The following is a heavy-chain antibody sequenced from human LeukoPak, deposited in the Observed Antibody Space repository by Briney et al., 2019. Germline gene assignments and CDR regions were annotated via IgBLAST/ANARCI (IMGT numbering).Heavy chain of an antibody. CDR1: GGSISTTSYY. D-gene: IGHD5-12*01. CDR3: ASRPPVSGYVVS. V-gene: IGHV4-39*01. CDR2: MYYAGST. Sequence: SETLSLTCNVSGGSISTTSYYWGWIRQSPGTGLDWIASMYYAGSTYYNPSLKSRVTISIDTSKNQVSMNLTSVTAADTTVYYCASRPPVSGYVVSWGQGTLVTASS. J-gene: IGHJ4*02.